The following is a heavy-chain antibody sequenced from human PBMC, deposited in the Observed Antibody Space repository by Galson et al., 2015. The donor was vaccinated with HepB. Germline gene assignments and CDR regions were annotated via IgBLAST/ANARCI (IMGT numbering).Heavy chain of an antibody. Sequence: SVKVSCKASGYTFTAYGITWVRQAPGQGLEWMGWINAYNGKTNYVQKLQGRVTMTTDTSTSTAYMELRSLRSDDTGVYYCARGVAVSESYFFDYWGQGTLVTVSS. CDR3: ARGVAVSESYFFDY. CDR2: INAYNGKT. D-gene: IGHD6-19*01. CDR1: GYTFTAYG. J-gene: IGHJ4*02. V-gene: IGHV1-18*01.